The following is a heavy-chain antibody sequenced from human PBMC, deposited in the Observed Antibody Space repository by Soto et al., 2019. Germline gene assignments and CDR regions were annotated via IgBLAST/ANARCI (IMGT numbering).Heavy chain of an antibody. D-gene: IGHD3-22*01. Sequence: QVQLVQSGAEVKKPGSSVKVSCKASGGTFSSYAINWVRQAPGQGLEWMGGIIPIFDTANYAQKFQGRVTITADEFTSTAYMELSGLRSEVTAVYYCAIDYYNSSDYYYYWGQGTLVTVSS. CDR2: IIPIFDTA. CDR1: GGTFSSYA. CDR3: AIDYYNSSDYYYY. V-gene: IGHV1-69*01. J-gene: IGHJ4*02.